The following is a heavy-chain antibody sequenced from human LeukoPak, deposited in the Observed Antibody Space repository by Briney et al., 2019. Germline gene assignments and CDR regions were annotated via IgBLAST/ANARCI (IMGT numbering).Heavy chain of an antibody. D-gene: IGHD3-22*01. CDR2: IRSKANSYAT. V-gene: IGHV3-73*01. J-gene: IGHJ4*02. Sequence: GSLRLSCAASGFTFSGSAMHWVRQASGKGLEWVGRIRSKANSYATAYAASVKGRFTISRDDSKNTAYLQMNSLKTEDTAVYYCTRYYYDSSGYPPFDYWGQGTLVTVSS. CDR3: TRYYYDSSGYPPFDY. CDR1: GFTFSGSA.